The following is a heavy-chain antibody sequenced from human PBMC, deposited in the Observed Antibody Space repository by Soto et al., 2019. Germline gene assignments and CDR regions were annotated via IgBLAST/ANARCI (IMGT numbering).Heavy chain of an antibody. J-gene: IGHJ4*02. V-gene: IGHV3-30*18. CDR3: AKGGRQWLVTSDFNY. Sequence: VQLVESGGGVVQPGRSLRLSCAASGFTFSDYAMHWVRQAPGKGLEWVAVVSHDGRNTHYADSVKGRFTISRDTSKNTVSLEMTALRAEDTAVYYCAKGGRQWLVTSDFNYWGQGARVTVSS. CDR1: GFTFSDYA. D-gene: IGHD6-19*01. CDR2: VSHDGRNT.